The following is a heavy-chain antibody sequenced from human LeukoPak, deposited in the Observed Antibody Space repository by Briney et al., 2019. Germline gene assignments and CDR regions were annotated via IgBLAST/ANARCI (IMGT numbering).Heavy chain of an antibody. CDR3: ARRQSRRPIDY. J-gene: IGHJ4*02. CDR1: GFTFSSYA. CDR2: ISYDGSNK. D-gene: IGHD6-19*01. V-gene: IGHV3-30*14. Sequence: AGGSLRLSCAASGFTFSSYAMHWVRQAPGKGLEWVAVISYDGSNKYYADSVKGRFTVSRGISENILSLQMNSLTVEDTAVYYCARRQSRRPIDYWGQGTLVTVSS.